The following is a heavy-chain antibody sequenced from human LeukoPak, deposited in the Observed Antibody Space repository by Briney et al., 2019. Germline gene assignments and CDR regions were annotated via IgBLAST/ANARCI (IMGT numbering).Heavy chain of an antibody. D-gene: IGHD4-17*01. CDR2: IYSGGST. CDR3: ATTVTPEDYYYCGMDV. Sequence: GGSLRLFCAASGFTVSSNYMSWVRQAPGKGLEWVSVIYSGGSTYYADSVKGRFTISRDNSKNTLYLQMNSLRAEDTAVYYCATTVTPEDYYYCGMDVWGQGTTVTVSS. CDR1: GFTVSSNY. V-gene: IGHV3-66*02. J-gene: IGHJ6*02.